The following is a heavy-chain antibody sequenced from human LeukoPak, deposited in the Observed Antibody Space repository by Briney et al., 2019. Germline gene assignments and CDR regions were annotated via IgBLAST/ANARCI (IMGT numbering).Heavy chain of an antibody. V-gene: IGHV3-11*01. CDR1: GFTFSDYY. CDR2: ISSSGSTI. CDR3: ARGRYYDSSGYAIDY. Sequence: GGSLRLSCAASGFTFSDYYMSCIRQAPGKGLEWVSYISSSGSTIYYADSVKGRFTISRDNAKTSLYLQMNSLRAEDTAVYYCARGRYYDSSGYAIDYWGQGTLVTVSS. D-gene: IGHD3-22*01. J-gene: IGHJ4*02.